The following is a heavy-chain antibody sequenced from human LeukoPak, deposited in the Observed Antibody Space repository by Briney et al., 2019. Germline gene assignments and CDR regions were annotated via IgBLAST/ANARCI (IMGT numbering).Heavy chain of an antibody. CDR1: GYTLTELS. V-gene: IGHV1-24*01. CDR3: ARSGDIVVVVAADGFDY. Sequence: GASVKVSCKVSGYTLTELSMHWVRQAPGKGLEWMGGFDPEDGETIYAQKFQGRVTMTRDTSISTAYMELSRLRSDDTAVYYCARSGDIVVVVAADGFDYWGQGTLVTVSS. CDR2: FDPEDGET. D-gene: IGHD2-15*01. J-gene: IGHJ4*02.